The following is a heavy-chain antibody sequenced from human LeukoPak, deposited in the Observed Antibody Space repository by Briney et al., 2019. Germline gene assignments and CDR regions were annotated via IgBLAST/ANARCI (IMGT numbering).Heavy chain of an antibody. CDR2: IYSGGST. CDR1: GFTVSSNY. CDR3: LAAAGTEFDY. D-gene: IGHD6-13*01. Sequence: PGGSLRLSCAASGFTVSSNYMSWVRQAPGKGLEWVSVIYSGGSTYYANSVKGRFTISRDNSKNTLYLQMNSLRAEDTAVYYCLAAAGTEFDYWGQGTLVTVSS. J-gene: IGHJ4*02. V-gene: IGHV3-66*01.